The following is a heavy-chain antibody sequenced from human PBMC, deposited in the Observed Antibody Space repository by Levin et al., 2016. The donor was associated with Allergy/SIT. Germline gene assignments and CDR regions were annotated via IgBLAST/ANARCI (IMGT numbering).Heavy chain of an antibody. J-gene: IGHJ6*02. Sequence: WIRQPPGKGLEWLGEVDHRGSSYHNPSLKSRVTMSVDTSKNHFSLNLSSVTAADTAVYFCARGTEERSRYFDWGPVYGMDVWGRGTTVTVSS. V-gene: IGHV4-34*01. CDR2: VDHRGSS. CDR3: ARGTEERSRYFDWGPVYGMDV. D-gene: IGHD3-9*01.